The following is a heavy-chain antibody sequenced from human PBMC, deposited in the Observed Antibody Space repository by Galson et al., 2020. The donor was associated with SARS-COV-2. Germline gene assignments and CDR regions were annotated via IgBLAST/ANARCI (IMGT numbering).Heavy chain of an antibody. J-gene: IGHJ4*02. CDR2: ISWNSGSI. Sequence: SLKISCAASGFTFDDYAMHWVRQAPGKGLEWVSGISWNSGSIGYADSVKGRFTISRDNAKNSLYLQMNSLRAEDTALYYCASTVSDYGDYDFGYWGQGTLVTVSS. CDR1: GFTFDDYA. V-gene: IGHV3-9*01. CDR3: ASTVSDYGDYDFGY. D-gene: IGHD4-17*01.